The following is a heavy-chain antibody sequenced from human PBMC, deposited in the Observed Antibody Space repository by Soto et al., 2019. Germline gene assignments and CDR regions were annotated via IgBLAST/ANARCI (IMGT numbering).Heavy chain of an antibody. CDR2: IYSGGST. J-gene: IGHJ3*02. D-gene: IGHD3-3*01. CDR3: AKRYLEWLLVFDI. CDR1: GFTVSSNY. Sequence: GGSLRLSCAASGFTVSSNYMSWVLQAPGKGLEWVSVIYSGGSTYYADSVKGRFTISRDNSKNTLYLQMNSLRAEDTAVYYCAKRYLEWLLVFDIWGQGKMVTVSS. V-gene: IGHV3-53*01.